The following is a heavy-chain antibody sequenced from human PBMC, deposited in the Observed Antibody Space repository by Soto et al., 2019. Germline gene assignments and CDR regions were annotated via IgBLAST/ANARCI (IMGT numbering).Heavy chain of an antibody. J-gene: IGHJ4*02. CDR2: ISGSGGST. CDR1: GFTFSSYA. D-gene: IGHD4-17*01. Sequence: GGSLRLSCAASGFTFSSYAMSWVRQAPGKGLEWVSAISGSGGSTYYADSVKGRFTISRDNSKNTLYLQMNSLRAEDTAVYYCAKDTERPSWSYGDLYSWGQGTLVTVSS. CDR3: AKDTERPSWSYGDLYS. V-gene: IGHV3-23*01.